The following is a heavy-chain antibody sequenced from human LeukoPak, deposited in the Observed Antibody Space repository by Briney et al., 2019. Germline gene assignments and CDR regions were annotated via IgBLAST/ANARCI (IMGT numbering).Heavy chain of an antibody. CDR1: GFTLSSYA. J-gene: IGHJ4*02. Sequence: GGSLRLSCAASGFTLSSYAMSWVRQAPGKGLEWVSAFSGSGGSTYYADSVKGRFTIPRDNSKNTLYLQMSSLRAEDTAVYYCAKEKGSSWYSDYWGQGTLVTVSS. CDR2: FSGSGGST. D-gene: IGHD6-13*01. CDR3: AKEKGSSWYSDY. V-gene: IGHV3-23*01.